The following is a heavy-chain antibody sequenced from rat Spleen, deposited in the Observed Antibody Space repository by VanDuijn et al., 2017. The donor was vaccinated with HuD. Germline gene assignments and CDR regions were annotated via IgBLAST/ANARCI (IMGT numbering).Heavy chain of an antibody. J-gene: IGHJ3*01. CDR1: GFTFSRYW. CDR2: VSSDGVNT. V-gene: IGHV5-58*01. Sequence: EVQLVETGGGLVQPGKSLKLSCVASGFTFSRYWMYWVRQAPGKGLEWVSSVSSDGVNTYYPDSVKGRFTISRDNAENIVYLQMNSLKREDTATYYCARQGGFAYWGQGTLVTVSS. CDR3: ARQGGFAY.